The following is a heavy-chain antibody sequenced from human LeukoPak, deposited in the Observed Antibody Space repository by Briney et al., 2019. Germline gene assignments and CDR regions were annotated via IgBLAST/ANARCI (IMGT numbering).Heavy chain of an antibody. CDR3: ARVTAVAKYFQH. CDR2: ISSSSSYI. J-gene: IGHJ1*01. V-gene: IGHV3-21*01. CDR1: GFTFSSYA. D-gene: IGHD6-19*01. Sequence: GGSLRLSCAASGFTFSSYAMHWVRQAPGKGLEWVSSISSSSSYIYYADSVKGRFTISRDNAKNSLYLQMNSLRAEDTAVYYCARVTAVAKYFQHWGQGTLVTVSS.